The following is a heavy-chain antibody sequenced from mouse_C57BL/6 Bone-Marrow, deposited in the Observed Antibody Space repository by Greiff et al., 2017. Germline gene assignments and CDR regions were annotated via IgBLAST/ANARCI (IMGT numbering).Heavy chain of an antibody. J-gene: IGHJ3*01. CDR1: GFTFSNYW. CDR3: NLYYGKGGFAY. D-gene: IGHD2-1*01. Sequence: EVKVEESGGGLVQPGGSMKLSCVASGFTFSNYWMNWVRQSPEKGLEWVAQIRLKSDNYATHYAESVKGRFTISRDDSKSSVYLHMNNLSAEDTEIYYCNLYYGKGGFAYWGQGTLVTVSA. CDR2: IRLKSDNYAT. V-gene: IGHV6-3*01.